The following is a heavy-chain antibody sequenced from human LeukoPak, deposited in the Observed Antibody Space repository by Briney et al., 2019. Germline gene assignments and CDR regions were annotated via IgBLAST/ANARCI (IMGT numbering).Heavy chain of an antibody. CDR1: GGSISSYY. Sequence: SGTLSLTCTVSGGSISSYYWSWIRQPPGKGLEWLGYIYYSGSTDYNPSLKSRVTMSVDTSKNHFSLKLRSVTAADTAVYYCARHLPALGPTFDYWGQGTLVTVSS. V-gene: IGHV4-59*08. CDR3: ARHLPALGPTFDY. CDR2: IYYSGST. J-gene: IGHJ4*02. D-gene: IGHD2-2*01.